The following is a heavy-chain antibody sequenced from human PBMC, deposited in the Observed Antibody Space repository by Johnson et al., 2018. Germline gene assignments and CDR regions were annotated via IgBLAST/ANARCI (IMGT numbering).Heavy chain of an antibody. CDR1: GFTFSDYV. J-gene: IGHJ6*03. V-gene: IGHV3-30*03. CDR3: ARAAGPYYYFYYMDV. CDR2: ISYDGKKK. Sequence: VQLVESGGGVVQPGRSLRLSCAPSGFTFSDYVMHWVRQGPGKGLEWLAVISYDGKKKDYADSVKDRFIISRDNSKKTLFLQMSSLRPEDTAVHYCARAAGPYYYFYYMDVWGKGTTVTVSS.